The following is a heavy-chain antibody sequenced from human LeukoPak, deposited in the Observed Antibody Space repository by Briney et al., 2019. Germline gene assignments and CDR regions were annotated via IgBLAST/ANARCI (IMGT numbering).Heavy chain of an antibody. D-gene: IGHD6-6*01. CDR1: GFTFSSYA. CDR3: ARGAPERISSSTNYYFDY. CDR2: ISYDGNNK. V-gene: IGHV3-30-3*01. J-gene: IGHJ4*02. Sequence: ARSLRLSCAASGFTFSSYAMYWVRQAPGKGLEWVAVISYDGNNKYYADSVKGRFTISRDDSKNTLSLQMNSLRAEDTAVYYCARGAPERISSSTNYYFDYWGQGTLVTVSS.